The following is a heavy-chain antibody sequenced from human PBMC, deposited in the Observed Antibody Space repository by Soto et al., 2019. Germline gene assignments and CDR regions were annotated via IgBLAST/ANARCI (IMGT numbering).Heavy chain of an antibody. D-gene: IGHD1-26*01. CDR1: GGTFSSYA. V-gene: IGHV1-69*01. J-gene: IGHJ6*02. Sequence: QVQLVQSGAEVQKPGSSVKVSCKASGGTFSSYAISWVRKAPGQGLEWMGGISPIFGTANYAQKFQGRVTITADESTSTAYMELSSLRPEDTAVYYCARTLVGSSLVGGRYYGMDVWGQGTTVTVSS. CDR2: ISPIFGTA. CDR3: ARTLVGSSLVGGRYYGMDV.